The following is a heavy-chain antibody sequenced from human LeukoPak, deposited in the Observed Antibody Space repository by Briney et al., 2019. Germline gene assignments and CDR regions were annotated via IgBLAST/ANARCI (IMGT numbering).Heavy chain of an antibody. Sequence: GGSLRLSCAASGFTFSSYAMSWVRQAPGKGLEWVSAISGSGGSTYYADSVKGRFTISRDNSKNTLYLQMNSLRAEDTAVYYCAKDPPLAGYSGYPFDYWGQGTLVTVSS. CDR1: GFTFSSYA. CDR3: AKDPPLAGYSGYPFDY. D-gene: IGHD5-12*01. V-gene: IGHV3-23*01. CDR2: ISGSGGST. J-gene: IGHJ4*02.